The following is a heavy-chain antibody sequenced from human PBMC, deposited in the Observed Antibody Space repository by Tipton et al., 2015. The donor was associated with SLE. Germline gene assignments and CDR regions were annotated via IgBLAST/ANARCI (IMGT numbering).Heavy chain of an antibody. CDR1: GASINAYY. J-gene: IGHJ4*02. V-gene: IGHV4-59*12. CDR2: VYPSGGS. D-gene: IGHD6-19*01. Sequence: TLSLTCTVSGASINAYYWTWIRQPPGKGLEYIGYVYPSGGSDYNPSLSGRVTISVDTSKNQFSLNLTSVTAADTALYYCARAGYSSGWYGRGFDNWGQGTLVTVSS. CDR3: ARAGYSSGWYGRGFDN.